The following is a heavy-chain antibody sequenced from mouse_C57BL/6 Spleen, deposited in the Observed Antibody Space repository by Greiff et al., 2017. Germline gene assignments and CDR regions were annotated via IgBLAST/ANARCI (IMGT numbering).Heavy chain of an antibody. CDR3: SRYWDVGY. CDR2: IHPSTGGT. CDR1: GYSFTGYY. Sequence: VQLQQSGPELVKPGASVKISCKASGYSFTGYYMNWVKQSPEKSLEWIGEIHPSTGGTHYNQKLKAKATLTVDTSSSTAYMQLKSLTAADSAVYYCSRYWDVGYWGQGTTLTVSS. D-gene: IGHD4-1*01. V-gene: IGHV1-42*01. J-gene: IGHJ2*01.